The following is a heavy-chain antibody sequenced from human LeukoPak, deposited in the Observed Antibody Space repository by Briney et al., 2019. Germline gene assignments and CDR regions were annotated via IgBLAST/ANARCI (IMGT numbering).Heavy chain of an antibody. CDR1: GLTFSSYA. CDR3: ARDASGWILRYYFDY. CDR2: ISYDGSNK. D-gene: IGHD6-19*01. Sequence: GGSLRLSCAASGLTFSSYAMHWVRQAPGKGLEWVAVISYDGSNKYYADSVKGRFTISRDNSKNTLYLQMNSLRAEDTAVYYCARDASGWILRYYFDYWGQGTLVTVSS. J-gene: IGHJ4*02. V-gene: IGHV3-30-3*01.